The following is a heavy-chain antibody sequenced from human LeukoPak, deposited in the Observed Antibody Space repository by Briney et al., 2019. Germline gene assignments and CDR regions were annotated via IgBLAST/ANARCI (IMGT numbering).Heavy chain of an antibody. CDR1: GHTFSISW. CDR2: IYFGDSDT. CDR3: ARCGHYDAYRV. J-gene: IGHJ3*01. Sequence: GDSLKIYCKGSGHTFSISWIGWVRQKPGEGREWMGIIYFGDSDTRYNPSFQGQVTISADRSTSTAYLQWSSLKSSDTAIYYCARCGHYDAYRVWGQGTLVSVSS. V-gene: IGHV5-51*01. D-gene: IGHD2-21*02.